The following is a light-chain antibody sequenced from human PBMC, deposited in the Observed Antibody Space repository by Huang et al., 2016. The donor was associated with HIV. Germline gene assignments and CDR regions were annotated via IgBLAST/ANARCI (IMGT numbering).Light chain of an antibody. CDR3: QQYNTFWT. V-gene: IGKV1-5*03. CDR1: QSVNTW. J-gene: IGKJ1*01. CDR2: KSS. Sequence: DIQMTQSPSIVSASVGDRVTITCRANQSVNTWLAWYPQKPGKPPKRLIYKSSTLESWVPSRFSGSGSGTEFTLTIISLQPDDFATYYCQQYNTFWTFGQGTKV.